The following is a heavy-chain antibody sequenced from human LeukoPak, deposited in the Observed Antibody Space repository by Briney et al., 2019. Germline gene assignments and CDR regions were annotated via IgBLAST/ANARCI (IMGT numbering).Heavy chain of an antibody. CDR3: ARRLYSSSHFDY. CDR2: IIPIFGTA. V-gene: IGHV1-69*13. CDR1: GYTFTNYG. Sequence: SVKVSCKASGYTFTNYGVSWVRQAPGQGLEWMGGIIPIFGTANYAQKFQGRVTITADESTSTAYMELSSLRSEDTAVYYCARRLYSSSHFDYWGQGTLVTVSS. D-gene: IGHD6-6*01. J-gene: IGHJ4*02.